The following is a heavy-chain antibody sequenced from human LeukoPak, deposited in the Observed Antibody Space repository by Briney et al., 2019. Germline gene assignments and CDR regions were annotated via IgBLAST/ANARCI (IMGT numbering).Heavy chain of an antibody. CDR1: GFTFDDYA. J-gene: IGHJ3*02. V-gene: IGHV3-9*01. CDR3: AKDIVGALNAFDI. D-gene: IGHD1-26*01. CDR2: ISWNSGSI. Sequence: GGSLRLSCAASGFTFDDYAMHWVRQAPGKGLEWVSGISWNSGSIGYADSVKGRFTISRDNAKNSLYLPMNSLRAEDTALYYCAKDIVGALNAFDIWGQGTMVTVSS.